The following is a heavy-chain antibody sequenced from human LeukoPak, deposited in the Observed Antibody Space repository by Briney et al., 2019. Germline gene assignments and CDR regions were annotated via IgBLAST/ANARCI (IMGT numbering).Heavy chain of an antibody. Sequence: GGSLRLSCAASGFTFSSYWMHWVRQTPGKGLVWXXXVNSDGSTTNYAXSVKGRFTISRDNAKNSLYLQMNSLRAEDTAVYYCASADVRFLEWLPSDYWGQGTLVTVSS. CDR2: VNSDGSTT. J-gene: IGHJ4*02. CDR1: GFTFSSYW. CDR3: ASADVRFLEWLPSDY. V-gene: IGHV3-74*01. D-gene: IGHD3-3*01.